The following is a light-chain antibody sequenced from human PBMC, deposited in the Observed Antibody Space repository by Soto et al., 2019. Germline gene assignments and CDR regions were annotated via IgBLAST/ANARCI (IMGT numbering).Light chain of an antibody. V-gene: IGKV1-9*01. CDR3: QHYNSYSEA. CDR2: AAS. CDR1: QGISSY. J-gene: IGKJ1*01. Sequence: IQLTQSPSSLSASVGDRVTITCRASQGISSYLAWYQLKPGKAPKLLIYAASTLKSGVPSRFSGSGSGTEFTLTISSLQPDDFATYYCQHYNSYSEAFGQGTKVDIK.